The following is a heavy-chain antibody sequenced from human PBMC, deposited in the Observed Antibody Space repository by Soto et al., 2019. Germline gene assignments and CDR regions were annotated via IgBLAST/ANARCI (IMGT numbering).Heavy chain of an antibody. CDR2: IYWDDDK. Sequence: QITLKESGPTRVKPTQTLTLTCTFSGFSLSTSGVGVDWIRQPPGKALEWLAFIYWDDDKRYSPSLKTRLTIMKDPSKNQVVLTMTHMDPVDTASDYCAHRAGLQGNWDGGFFDYWGLGTLVTVSS. CDR3: AHRAGLQGNWDGGFFDY. D-gene: IGHD1-1*01. V-gene: IGHV2-5*02. CDR1: GFSLSTSGVG. J-gene: IGHJ4*02.